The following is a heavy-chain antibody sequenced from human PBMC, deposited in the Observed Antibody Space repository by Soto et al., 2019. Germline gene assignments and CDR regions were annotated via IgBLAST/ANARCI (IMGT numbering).Heavy chain of an antibody. CDR2: INPSGGSR. CDR1: GYSFTNYN. Sequence: HVQLVQSGAEVKEPGASVMISCKASGYSFTNYNMHWVRQAPGQGLEWMGIINPSGGSRNYAQKFQGRVTMTRDTSTRTVYMELSSLRSEDTAVYYCARDGGITYWGQGTLVTVSS. CDR3: ARDGGITY. V-gene: IGHV1-46*01. J-gene: IGHJ4*02. D-gene: IGHD3-16*01.